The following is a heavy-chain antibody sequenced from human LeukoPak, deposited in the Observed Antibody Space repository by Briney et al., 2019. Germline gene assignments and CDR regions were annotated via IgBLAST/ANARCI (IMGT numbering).Heavy chain of an antibody. J-gene: IGHJ4*02. V-gene: IGHV3-7*01. CDR1: GFTLSSYW. D-gene: IGHD6-13*01. Sequence: GGSLRLSCTASGFTLSSYWMAWVRQAPGKGLEWVANIKQDGSEKYYVDSVEGRFTISRDNAKNSLYLQMNSLRAEDTAVYYCAREGWTRYNGNWYGPFDYWGQGTLVTVSS. CDR2: IKQDGSEK. CDR3: AREGWTRYNGNWYGPFDY.